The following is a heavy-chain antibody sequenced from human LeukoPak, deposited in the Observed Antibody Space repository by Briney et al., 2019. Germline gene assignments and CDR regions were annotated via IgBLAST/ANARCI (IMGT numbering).Heavy chain of an antibody. J-gene: IGHJ5*02. Sequence: SETLSLTCTVSGGSISSSSYYWGWIRQPPGKGLEWIGRIYYSGSTYYNPSLKSRVTISVDTSKNQFSLKLSSVTAADTAVYYCARLRIAAAGTGRFDPWRQGTLVTVSS. V-gene: IGHV4-39*01. CDR3: ARLRIAAAGTGRFDP. CDR2: IYYSGST. CDR1: GGSISSSSYY. D-gene: IGHD6-13*01.